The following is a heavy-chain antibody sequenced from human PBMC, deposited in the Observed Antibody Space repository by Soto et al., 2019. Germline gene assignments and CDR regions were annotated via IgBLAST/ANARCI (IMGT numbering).Heavy chain of an antibody. Sequence: PGGSLRLSCAVSGFTFSSYDMHWVRQAPGKGLEWVAVISYDGSNKYYADSVKGRFTISRDNSKNTLYLQTNSLRAEDTAVYYCAKERYSSGSTDFDHWGQGTLVTVSS. D-gene: IGHD6-19*01. CDR2: ISYDGSNK. CDR3: AKERYSSGSTDFDH. V-gene: IGHV3-30*18. J-gene: IGHJ4*02. CDR1: GFTFSSYD.